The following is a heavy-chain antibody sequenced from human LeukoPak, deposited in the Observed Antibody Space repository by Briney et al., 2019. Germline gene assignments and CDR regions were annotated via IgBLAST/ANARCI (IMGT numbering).Heavy chain of an antibody. CDR1: GFTFDDYA. D-gene: IGHD6-6*01. CDR2: ISWNSGSI. V-gene: IGHV3-9*01. Sequence: GGSLRLSCAASGFTFDDYAMHWVRQAPGKGLEWVSGISWNSGSIGYADSVKGRFTISRDNAKNSLYLQMNSLRAEDTALYYCAKAGVEYSSSSSWFDPWGQGTLVTVSS. J-gene: IGHJ5*02. CDR3: AKAGVEYSSSSSWFDP.